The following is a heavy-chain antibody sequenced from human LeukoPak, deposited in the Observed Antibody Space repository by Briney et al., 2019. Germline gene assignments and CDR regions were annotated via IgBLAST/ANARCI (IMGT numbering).Heavy chain of an antibody. CDR1: GFTFGDYA. D-gene: IGHD3-9*01. J-gene: IGHJ4*02. Sequence: GVLRLSCTASGFTFGDYAMRWVRQAPGKGLKWVGFIRSKAYGGTTEYAAPVKGRFTISRDDSKSIAYLQMNSLKTEDTAVYYCTRGRMYYDILTGYYNVPAFDYWGQGTLVTVSS. V-gene: IGHV3-49*04. CDR3: TRGRMYYDILTGYYNVPAFDY. CDR2: IRSKAYGGTT.